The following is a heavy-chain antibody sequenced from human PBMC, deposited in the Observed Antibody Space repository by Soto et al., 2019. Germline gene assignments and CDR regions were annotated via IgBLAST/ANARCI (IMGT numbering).Heavy chain of an antibody. CDR1: GFTFSSYA. Sequence: QVQLVASGGGVVQPGRSLRLSCAASGFTFSSYAMHWVRQAPGKGLEWVAVISYDGSNKYYADSVKGRFTISRDNSKNTLYLQMNSLRAEDTAVYYCAREGVAIDYWGQVTLVTVSS. V-gene: IGHV3-30-3*01. CDR3: AREGVAIDY. J-gene: IGHJ4*02. CDR2: ISYDGSNK. D-gene: IGHD5-12*01.